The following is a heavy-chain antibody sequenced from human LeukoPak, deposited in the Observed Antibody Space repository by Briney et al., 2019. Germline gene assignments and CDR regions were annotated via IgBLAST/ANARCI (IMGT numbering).Heavy chain of an antibody. J-gene: IGHJ5*02. V-gene: IGHV4-39*07. CDR2: IYYSGGT. CDR3: ARLLRVGYCSSTSCNWFDP. D-gene: IGHD2-2*03. CDR1: GGSIFSTSYY. Sequence: PSETLSLTCTVSGGSIFSTSYYWGWIRQPPGKGLEWIGNIYYSGGTYYNPSLKSRVTISVDTSKNQFSLKLSSVTAADTAVYYCARLLRVGYCSSTSCNWFDPWGQGTLVTVSS.